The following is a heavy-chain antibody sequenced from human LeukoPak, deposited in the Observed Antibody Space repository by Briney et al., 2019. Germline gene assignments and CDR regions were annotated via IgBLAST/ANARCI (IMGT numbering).Heavy chain of an antibody. Sequence: ASVKVSCKASGYTFTSYGISWVRQAPGQGLEWMGWISAYNGNTNYAQKPQGRVTMTTDTSTSTAYMELRSLRSDDTAVYYCARDLQLVGSGSYPDDWGQGTLVTVSS. CDR1: GYTFTSYG. CDR3: ARDLQLVGSGSYPDD. V-gene: IGHV1-18*01. J-gene: IGHJ4*02. D-gene: IGHD3-10*01. CDR2: ISAYNGNT.